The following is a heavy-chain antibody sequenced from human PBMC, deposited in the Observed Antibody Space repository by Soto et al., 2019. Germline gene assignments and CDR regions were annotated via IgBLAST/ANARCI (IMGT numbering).Heavy chain of an antibody. J-gene: IGHJ5*02. CDR2: IRSKTDGGKI. D-gene: IGHD6-19*01. CDR1: GFTVSGAS. CDR3: SEGRYTNGWDT. V-gene: IGHV3-15*07. Sequence: EVQLVESGGGLVKPGGSLRLACAASGFTVSGASMNWVRQAPGKGLEWVGRIRSKTDGGKIDYAAPVKGRFTISRDDSKSTLYLQMNSLETDDTAVYFCSEGRYTNGWDTWGQGTLVTVSS.